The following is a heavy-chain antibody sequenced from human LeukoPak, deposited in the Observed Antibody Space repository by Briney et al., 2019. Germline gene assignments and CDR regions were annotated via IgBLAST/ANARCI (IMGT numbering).Heavy chain of an antibody. CDR3: ARTLYIAAVPGGFDY. CDR1: GYTFTSYG. CDR2: INPKNAGT. Sequence: AASVKVSCKASGYTFTSYGISWVRQAPGQGLEWMGWINPKNAGTNFAQRFQGRVTMTRDTSISTVYMELSRLRSDDTALYYCARTLYIAAVPGGFDYWGQGTLITVSS. J-gene: IGHJ4*02. D-gene: IGHD6-13*01. V-gene: IGHV1-2*02.